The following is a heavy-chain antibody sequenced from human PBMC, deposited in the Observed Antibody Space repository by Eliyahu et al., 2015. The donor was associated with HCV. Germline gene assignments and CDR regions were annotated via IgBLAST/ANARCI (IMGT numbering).Heavy chain of an antibody. CDR3: ARDGSSSSGPNWFDP. J-gene: IGHJ5*02. Sequence: EVQLVESGGGLVQPGGSLRLXCAASGXPFSXYWMSWVRQAPGKGLEWVXNIKQDGSEKYYVDSVKGRFTISRDNAKNSLYLQMNSLRVEDTAVYYCARDGSSSSGPNWFDPWGQGTLVTVSS. D-gene: IGHD6-6*01. CDR1: GXPFSXYW. CDR2: IKQDGSEK. V-gene: IGHV3-7*01.